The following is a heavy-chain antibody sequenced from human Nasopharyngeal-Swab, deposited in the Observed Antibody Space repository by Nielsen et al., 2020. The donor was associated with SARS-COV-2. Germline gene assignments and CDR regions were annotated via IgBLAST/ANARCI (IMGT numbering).Heavy chain of an antibody. Sequence: ASVKVSCKASGYTFTGYAMNWVRQAPAQGLEWMGWINTNTGNPTYAQGFTGRFVFSLDTSVSTAYLQISSLKAEDTAVYYCASDQLLLYTTSYYYYYGMDVWGQGTTVTVSS. V-gene: IGHV7-4-1*02. CDR1: GYTFTGYA. D-gene: IGHD2-2*01. J-gene: IGHJ6*02. CDR2: INTNTGNP. CDR3: ASDQLLLYTTSYYYYYGMDV.